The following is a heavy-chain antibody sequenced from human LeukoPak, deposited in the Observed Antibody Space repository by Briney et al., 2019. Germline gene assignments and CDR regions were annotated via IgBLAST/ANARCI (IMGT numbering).Heavy chain of an antibody. V-gene: IGHV3-30*04. CDR3: VRARKLRLDF. Sequence: PGGSLRLSCTASGFTFSSYAMRWVRQAPGKGLEWVSIISYDGKKQFYADSVRGRFNISRDNSRATVFLQMDTLRHEDTAVYFCVRARKLRLDFWGQGALVIVSS. D-gene: IGHD3-16*01. CDR2: ISYDGKKQ. CDR1: GFTFSSYA. J-gene: IGHJ4*02.